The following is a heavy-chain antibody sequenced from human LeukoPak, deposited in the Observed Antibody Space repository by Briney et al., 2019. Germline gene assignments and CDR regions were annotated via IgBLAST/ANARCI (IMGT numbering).Heavy chain of an antibody. CDR1: GGSFSGYY. CDR3: ARNRIAAAGTQWFDP. Sequence: SETLSLTCAVHGGSFSGYYWSRIRQPPGKGLEWIGYIYHSGSTYYNPSLKSRVAISVDRSKNQFSLKLSSVTAADTAVYYCARNRIAAAGTQWFDPWGQGTLVTVSS. D-gene: IGHD6-13*01. J-gene: IGHJ5*02. V-gene: IGHV4-30-2*01. CDR2: IYHSGST.